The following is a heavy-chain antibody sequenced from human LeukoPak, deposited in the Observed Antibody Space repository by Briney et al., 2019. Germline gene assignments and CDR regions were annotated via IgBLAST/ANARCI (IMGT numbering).Heavy chain of an antibody. D-gene: IGHD5-18*01. CDR3: ASISYGPLDY. CDR2: INHSGST. V-gene: IGHV4-34*01. CDR1: GGSFSGYY. Sequence: SETLSLTCAVYGGSFSGYYWSWIRQPPGKGLEWIGEINHSGSTNYNPSLKSRVTISVDTSKNQFPLKLSSVTAADTAVYYCASISYGPLDYWGQGTLVTVSS. J-gene: IGHJ4*02.